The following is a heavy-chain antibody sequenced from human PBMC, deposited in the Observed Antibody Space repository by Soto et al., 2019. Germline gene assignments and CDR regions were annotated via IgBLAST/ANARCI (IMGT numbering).Heavy chain of an antibody. CDR2: ISGSGGST. Sequence: PGGSLRLSCAASGFTFSSYAMSWVRQAPGKGLEWVSAISGSGGSTYYADSVKGRFTISRDNSKNTLYLQMNSLRAEDTAVYYCAKDPSVAGVVTGLFDYWGQGTLVTVSS. J-gene: IGHJ4*02. CDR1: GFTFSSYA. D-gene: IGHD2-21*02. CDR3: AKDPSVAGVVTGLFDY. V-gene: IGHV3-23*01.